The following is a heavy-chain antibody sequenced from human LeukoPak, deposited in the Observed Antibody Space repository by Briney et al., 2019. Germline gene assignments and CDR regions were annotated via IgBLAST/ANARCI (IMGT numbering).Heavy chain of an antibody. CDR1: GFTFSSYS. J-gene: IGHJ4*02. V-gene: IGHV3-21*01. CDR3: ARGPQKNGHSSGYPGYFDY. D-gene: IGHD3-22*01. CDR2: ISISSSYI. Sequence: GGSLRLSCAASGFTFSSYSINWVRQAPGKGLEWVSSISISSSYIYYADSVKGRFTISRDNAKNSLYLQMNSLRAEDTAVYYCARGPQKNGHSSGYPGYFDYWGQGTLVTASS.